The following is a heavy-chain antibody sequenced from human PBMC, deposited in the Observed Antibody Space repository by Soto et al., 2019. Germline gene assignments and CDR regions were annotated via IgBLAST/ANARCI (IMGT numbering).Heavy chain of an antibody. CDR3: ARGPKWGRSGQ. V-gene: IGHV3-74*01. CDR1: GFTFSRDW. Sequence: EVQLVESGGGLVQTGGSLRLSCAASGFTFSRDWMHWVRQAPGKGLVWVSHLNRDGSSTSYADSVNGRFTISRDNARNTPVLQMNSLDAEDTGVYYWARGPKWGRSGQWGQGNLGTVSS. D-gene: IGHD1-26*01. J-gene: IGHJ4*02. CDR2: LNRDGSST.